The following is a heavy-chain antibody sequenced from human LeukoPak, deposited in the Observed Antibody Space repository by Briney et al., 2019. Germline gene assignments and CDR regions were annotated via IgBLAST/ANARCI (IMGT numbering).Heavy chain of an antibody. J-gene: IGHJ4*02. CDR2: INHSGST. V-gene: IGHV4-34*01. CDR3: ARGYNYDYVWGSSYYFDY. CDR1: GGSFSGYY. D-gene: IGHD3-16*01. Sequence: SETLSLTCAVYGGSFSGYYWSWIRQPPGKGLEWIGEINHSGSTNYNPSLKSRVTISVDTSKNQFSLKLSSVTAADTAVYYCARGYNYDYVWGSSYYFDYWGQGTLVTVSS.